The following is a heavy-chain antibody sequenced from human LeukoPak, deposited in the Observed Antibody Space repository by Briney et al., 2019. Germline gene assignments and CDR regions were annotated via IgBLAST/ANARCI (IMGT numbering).Heavy chain of an antibody. CDR1: GDSVSRNTAG. V-gene: IGHV6-1*01. CDR3: ARTLDYDILTGPPGY. CDR2: TYYRSRWYS. Sequence: SQTLSLTCVISGDSVSRNTAGWRWLRQSPSRGLEWLGRTYYRSRWYSDFAPSVKNRITINPDTSKNQFSLQLNSVTAADTAVYYCARTLDYDILTGPPGYWGQGTLVTVSS. D-gene: IGHD3-9*01. J-gene: IGHJ4*02.